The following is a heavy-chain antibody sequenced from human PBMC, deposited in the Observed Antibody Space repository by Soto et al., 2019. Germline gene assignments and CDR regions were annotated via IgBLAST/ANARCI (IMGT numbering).Heavy chain of an antibody. Sequence: VVSLRLSCAASGFTFSSYSMSWVRQAPGKGLEWVSAISGSGGSTYYADSVKGRFTISRDNSKNTLYLQMNSLRAEDTAVYYCAESRYFDWLSTPSAFDYCGEGSQVTVSS. CDR1: GFTFSSYS. CDR3: AESRYFDWLSTPSAFDY. V-gene: IGHV3-23*01. CDR2: ISGSGGST. J-gene: IGHJ4*02. D-gene: IGHD3-9*01.